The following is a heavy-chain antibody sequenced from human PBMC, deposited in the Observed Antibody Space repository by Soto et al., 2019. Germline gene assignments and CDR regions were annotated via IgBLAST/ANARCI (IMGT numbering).Heavy chain of an antibody. CDR2: IVPMYGTP. Sequence: QVQLEQSGAEVKKAGSSVRVSCQASGGTFSRYGISWVRQAPGQGLEGMGGIVPMYGTPNYAQRFLGRVTRTAEKNTSTAYMELSSLRYEDTAVYYWARAVGVGALYYGMDVWGQGTTVTVAS. CDR3: ARAVGVGALYYGMDV. D-gene: IGHD1-26*01. V-gene: IGHV1-69*06. CDR1: GGTFSRYG. J-gene: IGHJ6*01.